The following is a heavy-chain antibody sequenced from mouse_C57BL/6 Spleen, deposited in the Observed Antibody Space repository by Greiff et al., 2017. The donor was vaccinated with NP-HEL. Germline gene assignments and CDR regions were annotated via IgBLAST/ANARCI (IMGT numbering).Heavy chain of an antibody. CDR2: IWRGGST. Sequence: VQLQQSGPGLVQPSQSLSITCTVSGFSLTSYGVHWVRQSPGQGLEWLGVIWRGGSTAYNAAFMSRLSITTDNSTSQVFFKMSSLQADDTAIYCCAIGASMDYWGQGTSVTVSS. J-gene: IGHJ4*01. V-gene: IGHV2-5*01. CDR1: GFSLTSYG. CDR3: AIGASMDY.